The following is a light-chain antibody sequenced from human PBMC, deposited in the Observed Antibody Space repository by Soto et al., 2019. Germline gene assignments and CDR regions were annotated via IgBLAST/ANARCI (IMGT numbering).Light chain of an antibody. Sequence: IQLTQSPSSLSATVGDRVTMTCRASQDISRALAWYQQKPGKAPNLLISPASNLQSGVPSRFSGSGSGTDFTLTINGLQPEDFAPYWCHQLYGYPLTFGGGSKVEIK. CDR3: HQLYGYPLT. V-gene: IGKV1-9*01. J-gene: IGKJ4*01. CDR2: PAS. CDR1: QDISRA.